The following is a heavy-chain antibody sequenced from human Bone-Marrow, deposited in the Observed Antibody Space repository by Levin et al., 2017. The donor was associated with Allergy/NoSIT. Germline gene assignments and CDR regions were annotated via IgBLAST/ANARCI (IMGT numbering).Heavy chain of an antibody. J-gene: IGHJ4*02. Sequence: GSLRLSCAVYGGSFSGYYWSWIRQPPGKGLEWIGEINHSGSTNYNPSLKSRVTISVDTSKNQFSLKLSSVTAADTAVYYCARGSTVNYFDYWGQGTLVTVSS. D-gene: IGHD3-22*01. CDR2: INHSGST. CDR1: GGSFSGYY. V-gene: IGHV4-34*01. CDR3: ARGSTVNYFDY.